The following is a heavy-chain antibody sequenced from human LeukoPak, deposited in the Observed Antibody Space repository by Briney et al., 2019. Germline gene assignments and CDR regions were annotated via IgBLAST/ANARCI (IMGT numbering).Heavy chain of an antibody. CDR1: GVTFSSYA. D-gene: IGHD2-21*01. V-gene: IGHV1-69*05. CDR3: ARELRGGDFSDY. CDR2: IIPIFGTA. Sequence: SVKVSCKASGVTFSSYAICWVRQAPGQGLEWMGRIIPIFGTANYAQKFQGRVAITTEESTSTAYMELSSLRSEDTAVYYCARELRGGDFSDYWGQGTLVTVSS. J-gene: IGHJ4*02.